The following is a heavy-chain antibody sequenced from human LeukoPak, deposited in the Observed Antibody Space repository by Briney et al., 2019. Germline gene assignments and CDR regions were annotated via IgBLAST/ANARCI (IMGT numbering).Heavy chain of an antibody. V-gene: IGHV4-39*01. D-gene: IGHD1-26*01. CDR3: ARLVGAATDPFDY. CDR2: IYYSGTT. Sequence: SETLSLTCTVSGGSISSSSDYWGWIRQPPGKGLEWIGTIYYSGTTYYNPSLKSRVTISVDTSRNQFSLKVSSVTAADTAVYHCARLVGAATDPFDYWGQGTLVTVSS. J-gene: IGHJ4*02. CDR1: GGSISSSSDY.